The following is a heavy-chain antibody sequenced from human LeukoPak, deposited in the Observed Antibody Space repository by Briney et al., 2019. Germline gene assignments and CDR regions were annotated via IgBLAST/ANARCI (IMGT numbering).Heavy chain of an antibody. CDR2: IYYSGST. J-gene: IGHJ4*02. V-gene: IGHV4-38-2*02. D-gene: IGHD6-19*01. CDR3: ARDSVAVAGRGFDY. Sequence: SETLSLTCTVSGYSISSGFYWGWIRQPPGKGLEWIGSIYYSGSTYYNPSLKSRVTISVDTSKNQFSLKLSSVTAADTAVYYCARDSVAVAGRGFDYWGQGTLVTVSS. CDR1: GYSISSGFY.